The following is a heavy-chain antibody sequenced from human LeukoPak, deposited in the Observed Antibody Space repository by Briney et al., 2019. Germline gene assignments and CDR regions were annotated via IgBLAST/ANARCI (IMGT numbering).Heavy chain of an antibody. Sequence: SETLSLTCAVYGGSFSGYYWSWIRQPQGKGMEWIGEINHSGSTNYNPSLKSRVTISVDTSKDQFSLKLSSVTAADTAVYYCARGGYGYDYWGQGTLVTVSS. J-gene: IGHJ4*02. D-gene: IGHD5-12*01. V-gene: IGHV4-34*01. CDR2: INHSGST. CDR1: GGSFSGYY. CDR3: ARGGYGYDY.